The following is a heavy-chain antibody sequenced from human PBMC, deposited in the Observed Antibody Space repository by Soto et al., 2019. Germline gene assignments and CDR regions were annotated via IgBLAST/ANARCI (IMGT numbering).Heavy chain of an antibody. D-gene: IGHD6-6*01. CDR1: GYTFTSYG. J-gene: IGHJ4*02. CDR2: LSAYNGNT. Sequence: ASVKVSCKASGYTFTSYGISWVRQAPGQGLEWMGWLSAYNGNTNYAQKLQGRFTMTTDTSTTAAYIELRSLRSDDKVAHYRARGDSSSSLHFDYWGQGTLVTVSS. CDR3: ARGDSSSSLHFDY. V-gene: IGHV1-18*01.